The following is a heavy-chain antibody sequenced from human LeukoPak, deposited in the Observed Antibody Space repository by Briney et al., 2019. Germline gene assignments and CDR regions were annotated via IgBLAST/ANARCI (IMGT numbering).Heavy chain of an antibody. CDR1: GGTFSRYA. D-gene: IGHD6-19*01. CDR3: ARDRPYTGGWRGFDY. V-gene: IGHV1-69*13. J-gene: IGHJ4*02. CDR2: IIPMFGIA. Sequence: SVKVSCKSSGGTFSRYAIIWVRQAPGQGLEWMGGIIPMFGIANYAQKFQGRVTITADESTSTAYMELSSFRSEDTAVYYCARDRPYTGGWRGFDYWGQGTLVTVSS.